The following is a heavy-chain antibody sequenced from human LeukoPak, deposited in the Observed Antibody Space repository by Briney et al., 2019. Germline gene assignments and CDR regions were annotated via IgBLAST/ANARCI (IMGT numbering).Heavy chain of an antibody. D-gene: IGHD3-22*01. CDR1: GFTFSNYA. J-gene: IGHJ3*02. V-gene: IGHV3-30-3*01. Sequence: PGRSLRLSCAASGFTFSNYAMHWVRQAPGKGLEWVAVISYDGGNKYYADSVKGRFTISRDNSKNTLYLQMNSLRAEDTAVYYCARDLYDSSESAFDIWGQGTMVTVSS. CDR2: ISYDGGNK. CDR3: ARDLYDSSESAFDI.